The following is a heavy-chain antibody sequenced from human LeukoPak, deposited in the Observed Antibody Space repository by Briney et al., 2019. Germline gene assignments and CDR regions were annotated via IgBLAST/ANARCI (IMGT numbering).Heavy chain of an antibody. Sequence: GGSLRLSCAASGFTFSSYGMHWVRQAPGKGLEWVAVIWYDGSNKYYADSVKGRFTISRDNSKNTLYLQMNSQRAEDTAVYYCARDLSPIAAAGTPSFDYWGQGTLVTVSS. CDR1: GFTFSSYG. V-gene: IGHV3-33*01. J-gene: IGHJ4*02. CDR2: IWYDGSNK. CDR3: ARDLSPIAAAGTPSFDY. D-gene: IGHD6-13*01.